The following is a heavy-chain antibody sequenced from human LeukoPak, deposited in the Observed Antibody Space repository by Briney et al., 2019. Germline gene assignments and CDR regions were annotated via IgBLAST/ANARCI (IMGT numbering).Heavy chain of an antibody. CDR2: IKQDGSEK. V-gene: IGHV3-7*01. D-gene: IGHD2-2*01. Sequence: PGGSLRLFCAASGFTFSSYWMSWVRGAPGGGREWVANIKQDGSEKYYVDSVKGRFTISRDNAKHSLYLQMNSLRAEDTAVYYCARDARVRSFDYWGQGTLVTVSS. J-gene: IGHJ4*02. CDR3: ARDARVRSFDY. CDR1: GFTFSSYW.